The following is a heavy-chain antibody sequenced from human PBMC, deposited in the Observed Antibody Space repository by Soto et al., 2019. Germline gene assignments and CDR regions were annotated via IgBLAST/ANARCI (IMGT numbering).Heavy chain of an antibody. CDR1: GFSFISKC. D-gene: IGHD3-3*01. CDR3: AREDFGVFSVAYFDY. V-gene: IGHV3-74*01. J-gene: IGHJ4*02. CDR2: INTYLSST. Sequence: GGSLRLSCAASGFSFISKCIHWVRHAPLKVLLLFSLINTYLSSTGHADFVKGLFTISRYNANNTLYLQMNILRTEDTALYYFAREDFGVFSVAYFDYWGQGTMVTVSS.